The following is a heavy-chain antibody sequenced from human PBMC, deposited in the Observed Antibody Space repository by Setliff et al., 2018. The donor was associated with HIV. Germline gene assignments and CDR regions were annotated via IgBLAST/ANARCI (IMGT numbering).Heavy chain of an antibody. CDR2: IGGSTGST. D-gene: IGHD6-13*01. J-gene: IGHJ6*02. CDR3: ARDCRVGWVFTYGMDV. V-gene: IGHV3-23*01. CDR1: GFTFSSYA. Sequence: PGGSLRLSCAASGFTFSSYAMTWVRQAPGKGLEWVSAIGGSTGSTYYADSVRGRFTIPRDDAEKSVYLQMNSLRPEDTAVYYCARDCRVGWVFTYGMDVWGQGTLVTVSS.